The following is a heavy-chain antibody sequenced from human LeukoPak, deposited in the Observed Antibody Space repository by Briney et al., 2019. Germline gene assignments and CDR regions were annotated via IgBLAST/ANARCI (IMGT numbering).Heavy chain of an antibody. D-gene: IGHD3-22*01. CDR3: AKDEGRQRNYYDSSGYDFDY. Sequence: PGGSLRLSCAASGFTFSSYSMNWVRQAPGKGLEWVSSISSSSSYIYYADSVKGRFTISRDNAKNSLYLQMNSLTAEDTAIYSCAKDEGRQRNYYDSSGYDFDYWGQGTLVTVSS. V-gene: IGHV3-21*04. CDR1: GFTFSSYS. J-gene: IGHJ4*02. CDR2: ISSSSSYI.